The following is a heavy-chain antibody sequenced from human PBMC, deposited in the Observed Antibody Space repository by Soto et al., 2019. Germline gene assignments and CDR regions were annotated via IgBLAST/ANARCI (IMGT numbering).Heavy chain of an antibody. CDR3: ARGLTTGVTPRYFNL. CDR2: INDSGST. Sequence: QVQLQQWGAGQLKPSETLSLSCAVYGGSFSGYYWTWMRQPPGKGLEWIGEINDSGSTNYNPSLNSRATISVDTSKNQFSLKLSPVTAADTAVYYCARGLTTGVTPRYFNLWGRGTLVTVSS. CDR1: GGSFSGYY. V-gene: IGHV4-34*01. D-gene: IGHD3-22*01. J-gene: IGHJ2*01.